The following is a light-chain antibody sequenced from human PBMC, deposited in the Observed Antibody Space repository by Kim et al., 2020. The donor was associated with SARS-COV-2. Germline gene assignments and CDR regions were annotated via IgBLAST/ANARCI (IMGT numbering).Light chain of an antibody. CDR2: DAS. J-gene: IGKJ2*01. CDR3: KQRDNWPSRT. CDR1: QSVGNS. Sequence: EIVLTQSPATLSLSPGERATLSCGASQSVGNSLAWYQQKPGQAPRLLFYDASDRALGLPPRFSAFGSGTDFTLTISSLEPEDFGVYYCKQRDNWPSRTFGQGTKLEI. V-gene: IGKV3-11*01.